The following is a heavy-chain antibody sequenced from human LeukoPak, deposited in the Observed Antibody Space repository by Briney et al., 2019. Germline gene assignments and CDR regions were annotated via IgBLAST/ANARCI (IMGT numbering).Heavy chain of an antibody. CDR2: IIPIFGTA. V-gene: IGHV1-69*05. D-gene: IGHD5-12*01. J-gene: IGHJ4*02. Sequence: GASVKVSCKASGGTFSSYAISWVRQAPGQGLEWMGGIIPIFGTANYAQKFQGRVTITTDESTSTAYMELSSLRSGDTAVYYCAREQSGYSGYDSVYYFDYWGQGTLVTVSS. CDR3: AREQSGYSGYDSVYYFDY. CDR1: GGTFSSYA.